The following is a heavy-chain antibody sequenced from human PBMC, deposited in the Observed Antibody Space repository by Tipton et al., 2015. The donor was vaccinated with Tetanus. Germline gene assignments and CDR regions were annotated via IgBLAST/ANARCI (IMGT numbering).Heavy chain of an antibody. CDR1: GGSFSDSY. CDR2: INHSGSI. Sequence: TLSLTCEVSGGSFSDSYWSWIRQTPGTGLEWMGEINHSGSINYTPYLKSRVTIFVEPSKNQFSLRVNSVTAAGTAVFYCARRRYTWNRGGFEMWGQGTMVTVPS. V-gene: IGHV4-34*01. CDR3: ARRRYTWNRGGFEM. J-gene: IGHJ3*02. D-gene: IGHD1-20*01.